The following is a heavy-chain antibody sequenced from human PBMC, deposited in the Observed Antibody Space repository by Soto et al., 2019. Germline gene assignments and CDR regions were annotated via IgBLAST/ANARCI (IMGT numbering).Heavy chain of an antibody. CDR1: GGSISSSSYY. Sequence: QLQLQESGPGLVKPSETLSLTCTVSGGSISSSSYYWGWIRQPPGKGLEWIGSIYYSGSTYYNPSHKGRVTISVDTSKNQFSLKLSSVTAADTAVYYCARHTPAISISDHWGQGTLVTVSS. D-gene: IGHD2-15*01. CDR3: ARHTPAISISDH. V-gene: IGHV4-39*01. J-gene: IGHJ4*02. CDR2: IYYSGST.